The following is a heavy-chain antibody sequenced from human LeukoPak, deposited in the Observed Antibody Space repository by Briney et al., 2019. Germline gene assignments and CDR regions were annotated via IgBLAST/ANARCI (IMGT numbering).Heavy chain of an antibody. V-gene: IGHV4-34*01. CDR3: ARQSGGYRSLDY. D-gene: IGHD2-8*02. Sequence: SETLSLTCAVYGGSFSGYYWSWIRQPPGKGLEWIGEINHSGSTNYSPSLKSRVTISVDTSKNQFSLKLSSVTAADTAVYYCARQSGGYRSLDYWGQGTLVTVSS. J-gene: IGHJ4*02. CDR1: GGSFSGYY. CDR2: INHSGST.